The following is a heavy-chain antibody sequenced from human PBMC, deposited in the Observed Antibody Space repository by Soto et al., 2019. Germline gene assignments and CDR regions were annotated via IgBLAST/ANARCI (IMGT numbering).Heavy chain of an antibody. CDR2: IIPFFGTS. CDR1: GGTFSSYP. V-gene: IGHV1-69*01. J-gene: IGHJ6*02. D-gene: IGHD1-26*01. CDR3: ARVGHITNYGMAV. Sequence: QVQLVQSGAEVKKPGSSVKVSCEASGGTFSSYPINWVRQAPGQGLEWMGGIIPFFGTSNYAQKFQGRVTITADDSTSTAYMEVRSLRSEDTAVYYCARVGHITNYGMAVWGQGNTVTVSS.